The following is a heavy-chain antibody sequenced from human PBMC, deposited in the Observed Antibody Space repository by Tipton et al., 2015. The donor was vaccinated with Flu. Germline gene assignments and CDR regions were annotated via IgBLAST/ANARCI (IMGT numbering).Heavy chain of an antibody. CDR1: GGSISSSSYY. V-gene: IGHV4-39*07. CDR2: IYYSGST. Sequence: LRLSCTVSGGSISSSSYYWGWIRQPPGKGLEWIGSIYYSGSTYYNPSLKSRVTKSVDTSKNQFSLKLSSVTAADTAVYYCARGGRREQLALDYWGQGTLVTVSS. CDR3: ARGGRREQLALDY. D-gene: IGHD6-6*01. J-gene: IGHJ4*02.